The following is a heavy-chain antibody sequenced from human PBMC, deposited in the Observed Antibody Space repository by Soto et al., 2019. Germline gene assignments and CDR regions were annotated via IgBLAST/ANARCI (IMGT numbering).Heavy chain of an antibody. Sequence: SLRLSCAASGFTFSSYGMHWVRQAPGKGLEWVAVISYDGSNKYYADSVKGRFTISRDNSKNTLYLQMNSLRAEDTAVYYCAKEGCSGGSCYSGNWFDPWGQGTLVTVSS. CDR2: ISYDGSNK. V-gene: IGHV3-30*18. D-gene: IGHD2-15*01. CDR3: AKEGCSGGSCYSGNWFDP. CDR1: GFTFSSYG. J-gene: IGHJ5*02.